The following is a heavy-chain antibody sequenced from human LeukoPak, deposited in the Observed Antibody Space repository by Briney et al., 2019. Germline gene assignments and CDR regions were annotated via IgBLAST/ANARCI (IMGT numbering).Heavy chain of an antibody. Sequence: GGSLRLSCAASGFTVSGNYLSWVRQAPGKGLEWVSGIYTGVTTYYADSVKGRFTISRDNSKGTLYLQMNSLRAEDTAVYYCARGPGWYLGEWGQGTLVTVSS. J-gene: IGHJ4*02. CDR2: IYTGVTT. CDR3: ARGPGWYLGE. CDR1: GFTVSGNY. V-gene: IGHV3-53*01. D-gene: IGHD6-19*01.